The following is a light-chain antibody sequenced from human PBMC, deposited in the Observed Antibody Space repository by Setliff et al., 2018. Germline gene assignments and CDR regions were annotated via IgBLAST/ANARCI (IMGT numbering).Light chain of an antibody. CDR2: DVT. CDR3: SSYASSSIPYV. Sequence: QSALAQPRSVSGSPGQSVTISCTGTSSDVGGYNYVSWYQQHPGKAPELMIYDVTKRPSGVPDRFSGSKSDNTASLTISGLQAEDDADYYCSSYASSSIPYVFGSGTKVTVL. V-gene: IGLV2-11*01. CDR1: SSDVGGYNY. J-gene: IGLJ1*01.